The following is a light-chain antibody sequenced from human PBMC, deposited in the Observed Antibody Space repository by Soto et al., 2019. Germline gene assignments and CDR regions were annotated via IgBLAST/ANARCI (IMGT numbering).Light chain of an antibody. CDR2: DVS. CDR3: CSYTSSSTYV. J-gene: IGLJ1*01. CDR1: SSDVGAYNY. Sequence: QSVLTQPASVSGSPGQSITISCTGTSSDVGAYNYVSWFQQYPGKAPKLMIYDVSNRPSGVSNRFSGSKSGITASLTISGLQAEDEADYYCCSYTSSSTYVFGTGTKLTVL. V-gene: IGLV2-14*01.